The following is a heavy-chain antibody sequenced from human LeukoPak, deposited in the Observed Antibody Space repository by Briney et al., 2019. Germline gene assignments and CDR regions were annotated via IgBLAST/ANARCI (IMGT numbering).Heavy chain of an antibody. D-gene: IGHD6-13*01. CDR2: INWDGEAT. CDR1: GLTVGDYG. CDR3: ARDLSASWYSLGY. Sequence: GGSLRLSGVASGLTVGDYGLRWVRQAPGKGLEWVCGINWDGEATGCADSLKGRFTISRDNAEKALYLQMNSLRVEDTALYYCARDLSASWYSLGYWGRGTLVTVSS. J-gene: IGHJ4*02. V-gene: IGHV3-20*04.